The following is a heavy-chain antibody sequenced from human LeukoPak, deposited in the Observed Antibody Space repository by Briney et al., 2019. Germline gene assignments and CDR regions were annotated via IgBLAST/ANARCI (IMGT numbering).Heavy chain of an antibody. CDR2: IKQDGSEK. CDR1: EFTFSTYW. D-gene: IGHD3-10*01. J-gene: IGHJ5*02. CDR3: AKPKRRDYYGSGSYHSWFDP. Sequence: GGSLRLSCAASEFTFSTYWMTWVRQAPGKGLEWVADIKQDGSEKYYVDSVKGRFTISRQNAKNSLFLQMNSLRAEDTAVYYCAKPKRRDYYGSGSYHSWFDPWGQGTLVTVSS. V-gene: IGHV3-7*03.